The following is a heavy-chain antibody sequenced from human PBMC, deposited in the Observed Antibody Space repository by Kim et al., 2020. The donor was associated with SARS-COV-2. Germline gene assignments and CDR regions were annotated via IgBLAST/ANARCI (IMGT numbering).Heavy chain of an antibody. Sequence: SVKVSCKLSGDTFRGYTFAWVRQSPGQGLEWMGTIMTVFETANYAKKFQDRLTITADASTSTVYMDLSGLTSEVTAKYFCTTKTSGTYFGYWGQGPLVTVSS. J-gene: IGHJ4*02. CDR3: TTKTSGTYFGY. V-gene: IGHV1-69*13. D-gene: IGHD1-26*01. CDR2: IMTVFETA. CDR1: GDTFRGYT.